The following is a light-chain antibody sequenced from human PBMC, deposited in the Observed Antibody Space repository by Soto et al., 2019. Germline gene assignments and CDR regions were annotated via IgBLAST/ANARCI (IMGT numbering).Light chain of an antibody. CDR3: QTWGTGIQV. J-gene: IGLJ3*02. CDR1: SGHSSYA. V-gene: IGLV4-69*01. Sequence: QLVLTQSPSASASLGASVKLTCTLSSGHSSYAIAWHQQQPEKGPRYLMKLNSDGSHSKGDGIPDRFSGSSSGAVRQLTISSLQSEDEADYYCQTWGTGIQVFGGGTKLTVL. CDR2: LNSDGSH.